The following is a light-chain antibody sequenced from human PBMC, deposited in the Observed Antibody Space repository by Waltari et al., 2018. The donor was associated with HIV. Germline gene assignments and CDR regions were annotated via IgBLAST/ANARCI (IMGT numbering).Light chain of an antibody. CDR1: TSHIRSNY. J-gene: IGLJ3*02. Sequence: SVLTQPPSVSAAPGQTITISSSGSTSHIRSNYVAWYQQFPGRAPKFLIYEDFRRPSGIPDRFSGSKSGTSATLDITGLQTGDEADYYCGTWDSSLGAGVFGGGTKVTV. CDR2: EDF. V-gene: IGLV1-51*02. CDR3: GTWDSSLGAGV.